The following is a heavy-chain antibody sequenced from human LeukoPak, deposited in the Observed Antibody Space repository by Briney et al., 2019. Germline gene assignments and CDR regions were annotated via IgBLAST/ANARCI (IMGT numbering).Heavy chain of an antibody. D-gene: IGHD6-13*01. Sequence: ASVNVSCKASGYTFTSYDINWVRQATGQGLEWMGWMNPNSGNTGYAQKFQGRVTMTRNTSISTAYMELSSLRSEDTAVYYCARAHRKTYSSSWYGLHYWGQGTLVTVSS. CDR3: ARAHRKTYSSSWYGLHY. CDR1: GYTFTSYD. V-gene: IGHV1-8*01. J-gene: IGHJ4*02. CDR2: MNPNSGNT.